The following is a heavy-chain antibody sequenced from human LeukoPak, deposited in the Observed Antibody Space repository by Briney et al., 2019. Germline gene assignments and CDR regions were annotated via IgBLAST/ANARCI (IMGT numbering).Heavy chain of an antibody. Sequence: PLQTLSLTCTVSGGSISSGGYYWSWIRQPPGKGLEWIGYIYHSGSTYYNPSLKSRVTISVDRSKNQFSLKLSSVTAADTAVYYCAFSAAEGLRPDYWGQGTLVTVSS. D-gene: IGHD4-17*01. CDR2: IYHSGST. J-gene: IGHJ4*02. V-gene: IGHV4-30-2*01. CDR3: AFSAAEGLRPDY. CDR1: GGSISSGGYY.